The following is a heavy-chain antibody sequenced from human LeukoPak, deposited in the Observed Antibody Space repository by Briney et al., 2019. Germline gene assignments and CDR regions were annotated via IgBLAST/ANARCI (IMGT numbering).Heavy chain of an antibody. CDR3: ARVNRGVLDY. J-gene: IGHJ4*02. V-gene: IGHV4-59*01. D-gene: IGHD3-10*01. Sequence: KPSETLSLTCTVYGGSISNYYWSWIRQPPGKALEWIGYIYYSGNTNYSPSLKSRVTISLDTPKNQFSLKLSSVTAADTAVYYCARVNRGVLDYWGQGTLVTVSS. CDR1: GGSISNYY. CDR2: IYYSGNT.